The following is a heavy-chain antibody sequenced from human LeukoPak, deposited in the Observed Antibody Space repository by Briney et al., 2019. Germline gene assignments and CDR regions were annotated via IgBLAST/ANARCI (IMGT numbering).Heavy chain of an antibody. D-gene: IGHD2-15*01. CDR2: INAKSGGT. CDR1: GYTFTGYF. Sequence: ASVKVSCKASGYTFTGYFMHWVRQAPGQGLEWMGRINAKSGGTRYAQNFQGRVTMTRDMSISTAYMELADLKSDDTAVYYCARELPGIVLVVDATIQEDTYYFDSWGQGVPVTVSS. CDR3: ARELPGIVLVVDATIQEDTYYFDS. V-gene: IGHV1-2*06. J-gene: IGHJ4*02.